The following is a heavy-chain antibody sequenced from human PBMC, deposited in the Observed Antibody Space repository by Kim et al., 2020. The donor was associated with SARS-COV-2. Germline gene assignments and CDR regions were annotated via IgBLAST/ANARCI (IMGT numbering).Heavy chain of an antibody. CDR1: GGTFSSYA. CDR2: IIPILGIA. CDR3: ARAGQWLSAFDI. Sequence: SVKVSCKASGGTFSSYAISWVRQAPGQGLEWMGRIIPILGIANYAQKFQGRVTITADKSTSTAYMELSSLRAEDTAVYYCARAGQWLSAFDIWGQGTMV. J-gene: IGHJ3*02. V-gene: IGHV1-69*04. D-gene: IGHD6-19*01.